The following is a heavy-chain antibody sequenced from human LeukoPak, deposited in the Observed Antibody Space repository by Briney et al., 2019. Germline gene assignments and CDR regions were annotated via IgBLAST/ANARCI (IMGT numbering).Heavy chain of an antibody. CDR2: INPNSGGT. J-gene: IGHJ3*02. D-gene: IGHD4-23*01. V-gene: IGHV1-2*04. CDR1: GYTFTGYY. CDR3: ARALTRDAFDI. Sequence: ASVTVSCKDSGYTFTGYYMHWVRQAPGQGLEWMGWINPNSGGTNYAQKFQGWVTMTRDTSISTAYMELSRLRSDDTAVYYCARALTRDAFDIWGQGTMVTVSS.